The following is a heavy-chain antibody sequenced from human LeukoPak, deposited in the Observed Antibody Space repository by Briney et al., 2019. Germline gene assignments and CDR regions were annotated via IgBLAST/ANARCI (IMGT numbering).Heavy chain of an antibody. V-gene: IGHV3-23*01. D-gene: IGHD6-19*01. Sequence: GGSLRLSCAASGFAFRNQAMGWVRQAPGKGLEWVSVISDSSTLTYYADSVKGRFTISRDNSQNTLFLQVNSLRAEDTAVYYCAKDARRTDGWYFFDYWGQGALVTVSS. CDR3: AKDARRTDGWYFFDY. J-gene: IGHJ4*02. CDR1: GFAFRNQA. CDR2: ISDSSTLT.